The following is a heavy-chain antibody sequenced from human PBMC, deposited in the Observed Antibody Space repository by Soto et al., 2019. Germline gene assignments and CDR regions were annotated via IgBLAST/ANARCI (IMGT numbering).Heavy chain of an antibody. J-gene: IGHJ4*02. CDR3: ARRYAGNFDY. CDR2: IYYSGST. D-gene: IGHD2-8*01. V-gene: IGHV4-59*01. CDR1: GGSISSYY. Sequence: SETLSLTCTFSGGSISSYYWSLIRQPPGKGLEWIGYIYYSGSTSYNPSLRSRVTISVDTSKNQFSLKLSSVTAADTAVYYCARRYAGNFDYWGQGTLVTVSS.